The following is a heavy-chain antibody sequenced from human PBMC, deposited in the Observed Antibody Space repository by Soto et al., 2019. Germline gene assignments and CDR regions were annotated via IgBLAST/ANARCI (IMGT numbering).Heavy chain of an antibody. CDR1: GGSISSSSYY. CDR3: ARPYYDFWSGYYTGGFGWFDP. Sequence: PSETLSLTCTVSGGSISSSSYYWGWIRQPPGKGLEWIGSIYYSGSTYYNPSLKSRVTISVDTSKNQFSLKLSSVTAADTAVYYCARPYYDFWSGYYTGGFGWFDPWVQGTLVTVSS. D-gene: IGHD3-3*01. V-gene: IGHV4-39*01. CDR2: IYYSGST. J-gene: IGHJ5*02.